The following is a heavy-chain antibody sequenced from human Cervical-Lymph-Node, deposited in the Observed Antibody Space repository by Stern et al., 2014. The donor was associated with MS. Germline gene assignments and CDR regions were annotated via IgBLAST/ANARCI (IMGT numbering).Heavy chain of an antibody. V-gene: IGHV1-8*01. D-gene: IGHD2-15*01. J-gene: IGHJ6*02. Sequence: QMQLVQSGAEVKKPGASVKVSCKASGYTFTSFDMNWVRQATGQGLEWMGWMNPNSGETGYAQKFQGRVTMTRNTSISTAYMELSSLRSEDTAVYYCASCGGSCSYYYYGMDVWGQGTTVTVS. CDR1: GYTFTSFD. CDR2: MNPNSGET. CDR3: ASCGGSCSYYYYGMDV.